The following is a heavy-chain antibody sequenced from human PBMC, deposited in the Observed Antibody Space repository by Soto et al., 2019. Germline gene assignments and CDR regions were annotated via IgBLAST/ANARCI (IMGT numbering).Heavy chain of an antibody. CDR2: INTGNGGD. D-gene: IGHD1-7*01. Sequence: GASVKVSCKAPGYSFTAYSIHWVRQAPGQRLEWMGWINTGNGGDTYSQNFQGRVTITPDTSASTAYMELSSLRSDDTAVYYCARMLKPLELRPYNWFDPCGQGTLVTVSS. J-gene: IGHJ5*02. CDR3: ARMLKPLELRPYNWFDP. CDR1: GYSFTAYS. V-gene: IGHV1-3*04.